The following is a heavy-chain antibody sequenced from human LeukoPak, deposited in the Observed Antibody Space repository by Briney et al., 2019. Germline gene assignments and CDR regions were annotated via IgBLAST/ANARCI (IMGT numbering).Heavy chain of an antibody. J-gene: IGHJ4*02. Sequence: GGSLRLSCAASGFTFSSYWMSWVRQAPGKGLEWVANIKQDGSEKYYVDSVKGRFTISRDNSKNTLYLQMNSLKAEDTAVYYCAKRRVVPAEPSFDYWGQGTLVTVSS. CDR2: IKQDGSEK. CDR3: AKRRVVPAEPSFDY. D-gene: IGHD2-2*01. CDR1: GFTFSSYW. V-gene: IGHV3-7*03.